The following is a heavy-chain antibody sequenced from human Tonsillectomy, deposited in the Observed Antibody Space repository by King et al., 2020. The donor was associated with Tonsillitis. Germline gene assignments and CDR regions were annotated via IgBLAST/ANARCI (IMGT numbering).Heavy chain of an antibody. V-gene: IGHV3-30*18. J-gene: IGHJ6*02. CDR2: ISYDGSNK. CDR3: AKKRSLKYSSSLYETYYYYGMDV. CDR1: GFTFSSYG. Sequence: VQLVESGGGVVQPGRSLRLSCAASGFTFSSYGMHWVRQAPGKGLEWVAVISYDGSNKYYADSVKGRFTISRYNSKNKLYLQMNSLRAEDTAVYYLAKKRSLKYSSSLYETYYYYGMDVWGQGTTVTVSS. D-gene: IGHD6-13*01.